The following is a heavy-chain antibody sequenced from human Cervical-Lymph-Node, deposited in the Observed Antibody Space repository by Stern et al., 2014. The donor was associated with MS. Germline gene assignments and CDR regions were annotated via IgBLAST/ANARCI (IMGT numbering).Heavy chain of an antibody. Sequence: EVQLVESGGGLVQPGGSLRLSCAASGFTFSSYAMSWVRQTPGKGLEWVSATDTIGSATYYADSVKGRFTISRDNSKSTLYLHMSSLRADDTAVYYCVKDSPLSGNYVDFDYWGQGTLVTVSS. V-gene: IGHV3-23*04. CDR1: GFTFSSYA. D-gene: IGHD1-26*01. J-gene: IGHJ4*02. CDR2: TDTIGSAT. CDR3: VKDSPLSGNYVDFDY.